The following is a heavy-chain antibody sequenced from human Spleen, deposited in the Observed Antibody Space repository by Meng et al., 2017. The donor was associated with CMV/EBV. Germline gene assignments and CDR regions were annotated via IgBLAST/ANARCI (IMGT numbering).Heavy chain of an antibody. V-gene: IGHV4-39*01. CDR1: GGSISSSSYY. CDR3: ARHIHWQTVPWFDP. CDR2: IYYNENT. J-gene: IGHJ5*02. D-gene: IGHD2-21*01. Sequence: GSLRLSCTVSGGSISSSSYYWGWIRQPPGKGLEWIGSIYYNENTNYSPSLMSRVTISVDTSKNQFSLKLSSVTAADTAVYYCARHIHWQTVPWFDPWGQGTLVTVSS.